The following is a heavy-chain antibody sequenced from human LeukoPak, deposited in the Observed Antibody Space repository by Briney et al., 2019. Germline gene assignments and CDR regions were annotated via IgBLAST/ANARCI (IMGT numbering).Heavy chain of an antibody. CDR3: ARVGMITFGGGPLHYMDV. J-gene: IGHJ6*03. V-gene: IGHV4-59*01. CDR1: GGSISTYY. Sequence: SETLSLTCSVSGGSISTYYWSWIRQPPGKGLEYIGYIYYSGSTKYNLSLKSRVTISLDTSKNQLSLSLRSVTAADTAVYYCARVGMITFGGGPLHYMDVWGKGTTVTVSS. CDR2: IYYSGST. D-gene: IGHD3-16*01.